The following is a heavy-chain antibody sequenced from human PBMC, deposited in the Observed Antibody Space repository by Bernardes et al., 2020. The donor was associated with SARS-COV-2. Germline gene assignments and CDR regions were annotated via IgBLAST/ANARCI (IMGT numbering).Heavy chain of an antibody. V-gene: IGHV3-23*05. D-gene: IGHD3-22*01. Sequence: GGALRPSCAAPGFIFRNYALSWAPPAPGEGLEWGSHIDGPPTNTHHADFVKGRFTISRDNSKNTVYLQMNSLRAEDTAVYYCATWLRDHFDYWGHGTPVTVSS. CDR3: ATWLRDHFDY. CDR2: IDGPPTNT. CDR1: GFIFRNYA. J-gene: IGHJ4*01.